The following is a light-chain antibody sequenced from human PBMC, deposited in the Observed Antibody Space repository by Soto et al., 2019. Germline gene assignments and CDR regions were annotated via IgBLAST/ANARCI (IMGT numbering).Light chain of an antibody. CDR1: QNIRSW. CDR2: SAS. Sequence: DIQMTQSPSTLSASVGDRVTITCRASQNIRSWLAWYQQKPGKAPELLIYSASGLESGVPSRFSGSGFGTEFTLTLSSLQPDDFATYYCQEYNGNSGLTFGGGTKLEIK. J-gene: IGKJ4*01. CDR3: QEYNGNSGLT. V-gene: IGKV1-5*03.